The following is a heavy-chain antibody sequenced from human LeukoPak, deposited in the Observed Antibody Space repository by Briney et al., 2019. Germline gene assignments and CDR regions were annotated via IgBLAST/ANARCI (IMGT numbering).Heavy chain of an antibody. J-gene: IGHJ5*02. V-gene: IGHV3-21*01. CDR3: ARGLHLVVRGPPQSDWFDP. D-gene: IGHD3-10*01. CDR1: GFTFSSYS. Sequence: GGSLRLSCAASGFTFSSYSMNWVRQAPGKGLEWVSSISSSSSYIYYADSVKGRFTISRDNAKNSLYLQMNSLRAEDTAVYYCARGLHLVVRGPPQSDWFDPWGQGTLVTVSS. CDR2: ISSSSSYI.